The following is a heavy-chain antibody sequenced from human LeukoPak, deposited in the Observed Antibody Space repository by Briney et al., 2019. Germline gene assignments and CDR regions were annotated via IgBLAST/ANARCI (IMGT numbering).Heavy chain of an antibody. CDR1: GFTSSNYA. D-gene: IGHD2-2*01. CDR3: AKDRCLTTTCYVDY. Sequence: GGCLRLSCAASGFTSSNYAMSWVRQAPGKGLEWGSGISGSGGSTYYADSVRGRFTISRDNSKNTLYLQMSSLRADDTAVYYCAKDRCLTTTCYVDYWGQGTLVTVSS. CDR2: ISGSGGST. J-gene: IGHJ4*02. V-gene: IGHV3-23*01.